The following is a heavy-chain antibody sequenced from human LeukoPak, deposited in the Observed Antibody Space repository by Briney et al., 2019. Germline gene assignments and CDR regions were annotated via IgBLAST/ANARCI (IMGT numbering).Heavy chain of an antibody. Sequence: PGGSLRLSCTASGFTFDNYAMIWVRQAPGKGLEWVSVISGSGDGTYSADSVRGRFTISRDNSKNTLYLEMSSLRVEDTAVYHCARVWGASRDEGYFDYWGQGTLVTVSS. CDR1: GFTFDNYA. D-gene: IGHD5-24*01. J-gene: IGHJ4*02. V-gene: IGHV3-23*01. CDR3: ARVWGASRDEGYFDY. CDR2: ISGSGDGT.